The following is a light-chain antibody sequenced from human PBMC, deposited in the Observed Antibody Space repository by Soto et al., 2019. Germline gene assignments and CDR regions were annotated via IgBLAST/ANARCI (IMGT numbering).Light chain of an antibody. Sequence: AIRMTQSPSSLSASTGDRVTITCRASQGISSYLAWYQQKPGKAPKLLIYAASTLQSGVPSRFSGSGSGTDFTLAISCLQSEDFATYYCQQLNSYPPLFGQGTRLEIK. CDR3: QQLNSYPPL. CDR2: AAS. J-gene: IGKJ5*01. V-gene: IGKV1-8*01. CDR1: QGISSY.